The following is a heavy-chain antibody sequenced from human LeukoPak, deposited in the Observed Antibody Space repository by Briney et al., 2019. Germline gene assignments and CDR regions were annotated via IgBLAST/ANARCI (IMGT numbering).Heavy chain of an antibody. D-gene: IGHD3-10*01. J-gene: IGHJ5*02. Sequence: GGSLRLSCAASGFTFSSYWMSWVRQAPGKGLEWVANIKQDGSEKYYVDSVKGRFTISRDNAKNALYLQMNNLRAEDTAIYFCARGRGPYGWFDPWGQGTLVTVSS. V-gene: IGHV3-7*01. CDR3: ARGRGPYGWFDP. CDR2: IKQDGSEK. CDR1: GFTFSSYW.